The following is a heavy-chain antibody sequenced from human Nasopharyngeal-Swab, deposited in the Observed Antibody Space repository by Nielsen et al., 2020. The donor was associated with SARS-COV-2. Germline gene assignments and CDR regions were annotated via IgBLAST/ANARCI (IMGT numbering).Heavy chain of an antibody. Sequence: ASVKVSCKASGYTFTSYAMHWVRQATGQRLEWMGWINAGNGNTKYSQKFQGRVTITRDTSASTAYMELSSLRSEDTAVYYCARSSSPAAFDIWGQGTMVTVSS. CDR1: GYTFTSYA. J-gene: IGHJ3*02. CDR2: INAGNGNT. V-gene: IGHV1-3*01. CDR3: ARSSSPAAFDI.